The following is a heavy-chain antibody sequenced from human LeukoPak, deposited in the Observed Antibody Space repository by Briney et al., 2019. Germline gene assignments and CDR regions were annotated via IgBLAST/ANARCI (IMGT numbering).Heavy chain of an antibody. J-gene: IGHJ4*02. Sequence: GRSLRLSCAASGFTFSSYAMHWVRQAPGKGLEWVAVISYDGSNKYYADSVKGRFTISRDNSKNTLYLQMNSLRAEDTAAYYCARVYVDTAMGTDYWGQGTLVTVSS. CDR1: GFTFSSYA. D-gene: IGHD5-18*01. V-gene: IGHV3-30-3*01. CDR2: ISYDGSNK. CDR3: ARVYVDTAMGTDY.